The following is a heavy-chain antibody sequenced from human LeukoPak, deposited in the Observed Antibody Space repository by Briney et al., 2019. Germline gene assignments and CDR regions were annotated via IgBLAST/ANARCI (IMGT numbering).Heavy chain of an antibody. CDR1: GYSISSGYY. V-gene: IGHV4-38-2*01. CDR3: ARRLRFLEWLDAFDI. D-gene: IGHD3-3*01. Sequence: SETLSLTCAVSGYSISSGYYWGWIRQPPGKGLEWIGSIYHGGSTNYNPSLKSRVTMSVDTSKNQFSLKLSSVTAADTAVYYCARRLRFLEWLDAFDIWGQGTMVTVSS. CDR2: IYHGGST. J-gene: IGHJ3*02.